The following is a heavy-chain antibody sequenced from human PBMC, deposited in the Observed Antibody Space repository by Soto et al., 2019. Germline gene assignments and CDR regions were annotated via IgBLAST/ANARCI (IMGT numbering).Heavy chain of an antibody. CDR1: GYTFSGSV. D-gene: IGHD4-17*01. CDR3: ASEIDATTATSLDY. V-gene: IGHV1-3*01. CDR2: INADNGNT. Sequence: QVQLVQSGAEVKKPGAPVKVSCKASGYTFSGSVMHWVRQAPGQGLEWMGWINADNGNTKYSQKFQGRVTMTWDTSASTAYMELSSLRSEDTAIYYCASEIDATTATSLDYWGQGTLVTVSS. J-gene: IGHJ4*02.